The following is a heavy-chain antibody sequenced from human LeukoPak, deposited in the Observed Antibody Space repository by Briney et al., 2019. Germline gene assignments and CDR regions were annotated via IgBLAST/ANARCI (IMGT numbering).Heavy chain of an antibody. J-gene: IGHJ3*02. Sequence: ASVKVSCKASGGTFSSYAISWVRQAPGQGLEWMGGIIPIFGTANYAQKFQGRVTITADESTSTAYMELSSLRSEDTAVYYCARDRGATLRYDAFDIWGQGTMVTVSS. V-gene: IGHV1-69*13. D-gene: IGHD1-26*01. CDR2: IIPIFGTA. CDR1: GGTFSSYA. CDR3: ARDRGATLRYDAFDI.